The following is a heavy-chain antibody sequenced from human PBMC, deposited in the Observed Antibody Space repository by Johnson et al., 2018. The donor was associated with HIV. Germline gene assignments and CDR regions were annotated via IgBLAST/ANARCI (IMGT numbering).Heavy chain of an antibody. J-gene: IGHJ3*02. CDR1: GFTFSNAW. V-gene: IGHV3-15*01. Sequence: VQLVESGGGLVKPGGSLRLSCAASGFTFSNAWMSWVRQAPGKGLEWVGRIKSKTDGGTTDYAAPVKGRFTISRDDSKNTVYLQMNSLKTEDTAVYYCTAPIVGAIDAFDIWGQGTKVTVSS. CDR2: IKSKTDGGTT. D-gene: IGHD1-26*01. CDR3: TAPIVGAIDAFDI.